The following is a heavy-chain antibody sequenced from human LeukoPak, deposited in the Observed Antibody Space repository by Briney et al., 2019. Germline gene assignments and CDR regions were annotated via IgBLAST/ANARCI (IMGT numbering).Heavy chain of an antibody. V-gene: IGHV4-4*07. CDR2: IYTSGST. D-gene: IGHD6-19*01. CDR3: ARVPSIAVAGSDWFGP. Sequence: SETLPLTCTVSGGSISSYYWSWIRQPAGKGLEWIGRIYTSGSTNYNPSLKSRVTMSVDTSKNQFSLKLSSVTAADTAVYYCARVPSIAVAGSDWFGPWGQGTLVTVSS. J-gene: IGHJ5*02. CDR1: GGSISSYY.